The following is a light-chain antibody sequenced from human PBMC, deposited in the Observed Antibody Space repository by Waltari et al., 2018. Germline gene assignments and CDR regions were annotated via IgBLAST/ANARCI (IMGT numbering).Light chain of an antibody. CDR2: DDT. CDR3: QVWDGDADHPV. CDR1: DLRDKT. V-gene: IGLV3-21*03. Sequence: YELTQPPSVSVAPATTAKISCGGHDLRDKTVHWYQQNPGQPPVLVIFDDTVRPPGIPKRISGSDTATLTIARVEAGDEAVYYCQVWDGDADHPVFGGGTKLTVL. J-gene: IGLJ2*01.